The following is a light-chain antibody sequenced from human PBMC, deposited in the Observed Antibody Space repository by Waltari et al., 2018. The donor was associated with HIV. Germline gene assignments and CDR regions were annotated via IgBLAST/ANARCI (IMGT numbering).Light chain of an antibody. V-gene: IGKV3-20*01. CDR1: QSVSNNY. CDR2: AAS. CDR3: QQYGRSPWT. Sequence: EIVLTQSPGTLSLSPGDRVTLSCRASQSVSNNYLAWYQQIPGQAPRLLIYAASNRATGIPDRFSGSASGTDFTLTISRLEPEDFAVYYCQQYGRSPWTFGRGTKVEIK. J-gene: IGKJ1*01.